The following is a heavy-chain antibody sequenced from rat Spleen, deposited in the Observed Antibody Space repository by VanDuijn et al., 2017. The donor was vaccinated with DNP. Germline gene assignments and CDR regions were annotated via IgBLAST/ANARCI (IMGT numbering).Heavy chain of an antibody. V-gene: IGHV5-20*01. CDR3: AKATNNWDWYFDF. D-gene: IGHD1-10*01. Sequence: EVQLVESGGGLVQPGRSMKLSCAASGFTFSDYGMAWVLQAPTECLEWIASISYDGYSAFYRDSVKGRFSISRDNAKSTLYLQMESLRSEDTATYYCAKATNNWDWYFDFWGPGTMVTVSS. J-gene: IGHJ1*01. CDR1: GFTFSDYG. CDR2: ISYDGYSA.